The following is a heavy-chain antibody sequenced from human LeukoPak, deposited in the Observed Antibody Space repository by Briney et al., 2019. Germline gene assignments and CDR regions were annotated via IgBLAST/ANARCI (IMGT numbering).Heavy chain of an antibody. Sequence: PSETLSLTCTVSGGSISTSNYYWGWIRQPPGKGLEWIGNIFYSGSTYYSPSLRSRVTISLDTSKNQFSLKLSSVTAADTAVYYCAREVVSYYYGSGRRIDPWGQGTLVTVSS. CDR1: GGSISTSNYY. CDR3: AREVVSYYYGSGRRIDP. V-gene: IGHV4-39*07. J-gene: IGHJ5*02. CDR2: IFYSGST. D-gene: IGHD3-10*01.